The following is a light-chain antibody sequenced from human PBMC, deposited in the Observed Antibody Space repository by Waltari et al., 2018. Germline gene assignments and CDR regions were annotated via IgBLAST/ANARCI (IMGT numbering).Light chain of an antibody. Sequence: DIQVTQSPSSLSASVGDRVTITCQASQDISHYLNWHQQRPGKAPKVLIYDATLLKIGVPSRFSGSGSGTDFTFAITSLQPEDAATYYCQHFDNLLFTFGQGTKLEI. V-gene: IGKV1-33*01. CDR2: DAT. CDR3: QHFDNLLFT. CDR1: QDISHY. J-gene: IGKJ2*01.